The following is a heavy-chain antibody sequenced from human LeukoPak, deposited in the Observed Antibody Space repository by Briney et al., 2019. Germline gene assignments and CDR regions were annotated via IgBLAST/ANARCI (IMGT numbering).Heavy chain of an antibody. CDR3: AREYDSRARFDS. CDR2: IRSTGDYI. V-gene: IGHV3-21*05. D-gene: IGHD6-13*01. J-gene: IGHJ4*02. CDR1: GDGFTRHT. Sequence: PVGSLRLSCAGSGDGFTRHTMNWVRRAPGKGLEWISYIRSTGDYIYYADSVKGRFTISRDNARTPVYLQMNSLRVEDTAIYYCAREYDSRARFDSWGQGTLVTVSS.